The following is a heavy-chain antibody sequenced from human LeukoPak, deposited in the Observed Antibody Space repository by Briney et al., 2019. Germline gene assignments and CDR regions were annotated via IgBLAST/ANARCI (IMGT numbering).Heavy chain of an antibody. J-gene: IGHJ5*02. CDR2: MNPNSGNT. CDR1: GYTFTSYD. D-gene: IGHD3-22*01. CDR3: ARPDSSGYNWFDP. V-gene: IGHV1-8*01. Sequence: ASVKVSCKASGYTFTSYDINWVRQATGQGLEWMGWMNPNSGNTGYPQKSQGRVTMTRNTSISTAYLGLSSLRSEDTAVYYCARPDSSGYNWFDPWGQGTLVTVSS.